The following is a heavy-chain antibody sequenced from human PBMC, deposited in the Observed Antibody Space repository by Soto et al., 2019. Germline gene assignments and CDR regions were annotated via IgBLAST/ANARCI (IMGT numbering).Heavy chain of an antibody. CDR3: ARHWNYCIDYSYYGIYV. Sequence: GESLKISCKGSGYSFTSYWIGWVRQMPGKGLEWMGIIYPGDSDTRYSPSFQGQVTISADKSISTAYLQWSSLKASDTAMYYCARHWNYCIDYSYYGIYVRGQRTTVPVSS. D-gene: IGHD1-7*01. CDR1: GYSFTSYW. V-gene: IGHV5-51*01. CDR2: IYPGDSDT. J-gene: IGHJ6*02.